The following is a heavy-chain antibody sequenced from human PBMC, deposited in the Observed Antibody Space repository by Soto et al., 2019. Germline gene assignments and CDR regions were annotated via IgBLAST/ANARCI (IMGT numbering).Heavy chain of an antibody. CDR1: GGTFSSYA. V-gene: IGHV1-69*13. CDR2: IIPIFGTA. CDR3: ASGTTGYDFWSGYLPADYYYYGMDV. D-gene: IGHD3-3*01. Sequence: GASVKVSCKASGGTFSSYAISWVRQAPGQGLEWMGGIIPIFGTANYAQKFQGRVTITADESTSTAYMELSSLRSEDTAVYYCASGTTGYDFWSGYLPADYYYYGMDVWGQGTTVTVSS. J-gene: IGHJ6*02.